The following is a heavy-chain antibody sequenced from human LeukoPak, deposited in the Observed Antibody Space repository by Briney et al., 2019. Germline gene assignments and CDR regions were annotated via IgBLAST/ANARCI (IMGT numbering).Heavy chain of an antibody. CDR3: ARGGAVRGYYYFDY. D-gene: IGHD3-10*01. Sequence: PSQTLSLTCAVSGGSISSGGYSWSWIRQPPGKGLELIGYIYHSGSTYYNPSLKSRVTISVDRSKNQFSLKLSSVTAADTAEYYCARGGAVRGYYYFDYWGQGTLVTVSS. V-gene: IGHV4-30-2*01. CDR1: GGSISSGGYS. J-gene: IGHJ4*02. CDR2: IYHSGST.